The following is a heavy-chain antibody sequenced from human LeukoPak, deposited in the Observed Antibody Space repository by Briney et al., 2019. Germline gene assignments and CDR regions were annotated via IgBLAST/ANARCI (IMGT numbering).Heavy chain of an antibody. D-gene: IGHD1-26*01. CDR3: ARSGSYFGGFDY. CDR2: INPNSGGT. Sequence: ASVKVSCKASGYTFTGYYTHWVRQAPGQGLEWMGWINPNSGGTNYAQKFQGRVTMTRDTSISTAYMELSRLRSDDTAVYYCARSGSYFGGFDYWGQGTLVTVSS. V-gene: IGHV1-2*02. CDR1: GYTFTGYY. J-gene: IGHJ4*02.